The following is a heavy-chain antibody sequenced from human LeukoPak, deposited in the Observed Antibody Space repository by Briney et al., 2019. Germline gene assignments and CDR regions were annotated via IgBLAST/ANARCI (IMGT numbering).Heavy chain of an antibody. J-gene: IGHJ3*02. CDR1: GGSISSGGYY. Sequence: KPSQTLSLTCTVSGGSISSGGYYWSWIRQHPGKGLEWIGYIYYSGSTCYNPSLKSRVTISVDTSKNQFSLKLSSVTAADTAVYYRARTLDHYDSSGYYYRDAFDIWGQGTMVTVSS. CDR3: ARTLDHYDSSGYYYRDAFDI. CDR2: IYYSGST. D-gene: IGHD3-22*01. V-gene: IGHV4-31*03.